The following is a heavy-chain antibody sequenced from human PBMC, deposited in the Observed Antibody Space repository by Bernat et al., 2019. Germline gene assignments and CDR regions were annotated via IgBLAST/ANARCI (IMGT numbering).Heavy chain of an antibody. Sequence: VQLVESGGGLVKPGGSLRLSCAASGFTFSDYYMSWIRQAPGKGLEWVSYISSSSSYTNYADSVKGRFTISRDNAKNSLYLQMNSLRAEDTAVYYCARDLRFGELSDNWFDPWGQGTLVTVSS. D-gene: IGHD3-10*01. J-gene: IGHJ5*02. CDR2: ISSSSSYT. V-gene: IGHV3-11*05. CDR1: GFTFSDYY. CDR3: ARDLRFGELSDNWFDP.